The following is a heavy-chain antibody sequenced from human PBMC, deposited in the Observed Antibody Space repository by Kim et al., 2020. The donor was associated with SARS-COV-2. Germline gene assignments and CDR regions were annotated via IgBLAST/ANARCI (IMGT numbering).Heavy chain of an antibody. CDR3: ARLDLSIDQYNYGLDV. V-gene: IGHV4-39*01. Sequence: SETLSLTCTVSGGSVNSSNNYWGWIRQPPGKGLEWIGTVYYTGSTYYTPSLSGRVTMSGDSSKNQFSLRLRFGTAADTAVYYCARLDLSIDQYNYGLDVWGQGTRLTVSS. D-gene: IGHD2-15*01. CDR2: VYYTGST. CDR1: GGSVNSSNNY. J-gene: IGHJ6*02.